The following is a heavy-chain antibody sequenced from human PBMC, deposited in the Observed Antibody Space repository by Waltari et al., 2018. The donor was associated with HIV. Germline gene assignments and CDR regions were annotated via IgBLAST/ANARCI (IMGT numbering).Heavy chain of an antibody. CDR3: VRDSDGSGYDI. V-gene: IGHV3-20*04. CDR2: IDWNGGSA. D-gene: IGHD3-3*01. Sequence: DVRLVESGGEVVRPGASLRLSCVASGFTIDDYGMAWVRQRPGQGLGGVANIDWNGGSANYGDSVKGRFTVFRDNPKASLYLQMNNLRDEDTGLYYCVRDSDGSGYDIWGRGTLVTVFS. J-gene: IGHJ1*01. CDR1: GFTIDDYG.